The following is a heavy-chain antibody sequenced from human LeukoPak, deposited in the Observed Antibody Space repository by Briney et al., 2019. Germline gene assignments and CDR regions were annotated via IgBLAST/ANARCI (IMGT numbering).Heavy chain of an antibody. V-gene: IGHV3-66*01. CDR3: ARDPFYYASGL. CDR1: GFTVSDNY. Sequence: GGSLRLSCAASGFTVSDNYMSWVRQAPGKGLQWVSVTSATGSTYYADSVKGRFSIPRDNSKNTLYLQMNSLRGEDTAVYYCARDPFYYASGLWGQGTLVTVSS. J-gene: IGHJ4*02. D-gene: IGHD3-10*01. CDR2: TSATGST.